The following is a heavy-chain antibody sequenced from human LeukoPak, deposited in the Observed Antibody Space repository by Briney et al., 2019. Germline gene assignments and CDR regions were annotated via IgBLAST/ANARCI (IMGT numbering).Heavy chain of an antibody. Sequence: PSETLSLAYTVSGGSISSYYWSWIRQPPGKGLEWIGYIHYSGSTNYNPSLKSRVTISVDTSKNQFSLKLSSVTAADTAVYYCAREGGGGNYFDYWGQGTLVTVSS. J-gene: IGHJ4*02. CDR3: AREGGGGNYFDY. V-gene: IGHV4-59*01. D-gene: IGHD3-16*01. CDR2: IHYSGST. CDR1: GGSISSYY.